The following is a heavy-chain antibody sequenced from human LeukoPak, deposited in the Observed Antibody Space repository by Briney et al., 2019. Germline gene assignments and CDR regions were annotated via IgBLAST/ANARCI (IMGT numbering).Heavy chain of an antibody. V-gene: IGHV3-20*01. CDR3: ARSRGHLNYYMDV. CDR2: INWNGGST. J-gene: IGHJ6*03. Sequence: GGSLRLSCAASGFTFDDYGMSWVRQAPGKGLEWVSGINWNGGSTGYADSVKGRFTISRDNAKNSLYLQMNSLRAEDTALYHCARSRGHLNYYMDVWGKGTTVTISS. D-gene: IGHD3-10*01. CDR1: GFTFDDYG.